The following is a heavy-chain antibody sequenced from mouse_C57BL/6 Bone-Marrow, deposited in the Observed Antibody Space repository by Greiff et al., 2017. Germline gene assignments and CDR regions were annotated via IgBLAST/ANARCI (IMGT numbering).Heavy chain of an antibody. D-gene: IGHD1-1*01. CDR1: GFTFSSYG. V-gene: IGHV5-6*01. CDR3: ARTTTVVDYAMDY. Sequence: EVMLVESGGDLVKPGGSLKLSCAASGFTFSSYGMSWVRQTPDKRLEWVATISSGGSYTYYPDSVKGRFTISRDNAKNTLYLQMSSLKSEDTAMYYCARTTTVVDYAMDYRGQGTSVTVSS. CDR2: ISSGGSYT. J-gene: IGHJ4*01.